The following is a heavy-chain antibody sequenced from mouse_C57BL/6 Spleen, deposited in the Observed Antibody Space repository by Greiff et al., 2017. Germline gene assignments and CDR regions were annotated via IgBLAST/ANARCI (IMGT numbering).Heavy chain of an antibody. V-gene: IGHV5-9-1*02. CDR1: GFTFSSYA. CDR2: ISSGGDYI. J-gene: IGHJ2*01. CDR3: TREDGNYDYFDY. Sequence: EVQVVESGEGLVKPGGSLKLSCAASGFTFSSYAMSWVRQTPEKRLEWVAYISSGGDYIYYADTVKGRFTISRDNARNTLYLQMSSLKSEDTAMYYCTREDGNYDYFDYWGQGTTLTVSS. D-gene: IGHD2-1*01.